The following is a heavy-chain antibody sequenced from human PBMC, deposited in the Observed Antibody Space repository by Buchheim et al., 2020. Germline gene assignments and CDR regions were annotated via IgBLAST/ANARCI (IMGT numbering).Heavy chain of an antibody. D-gene: IGHD3-22*01. CDR1: GFTFSSYG. Sequence: QVQLVESGGGVVQPGRSLRLSCAASGFTFSSYGMHWVRQAPGKGLEWVAVISYDGSNKYYADSVKGRFTISRDNSKNTLYLQMNSLRAEDTAVYYCAKDLGSSGYGPLGYWGQGTL. J-gene: IGHJ4*02. V-gene: IGHV3-30*18. CDR2: ISYDGSNK. CDR3: AKDLGSSGYGPLGY.